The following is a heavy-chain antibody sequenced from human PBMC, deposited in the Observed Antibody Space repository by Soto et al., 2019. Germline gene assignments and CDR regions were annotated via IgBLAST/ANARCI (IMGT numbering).Heavy chain of an antibody. Sequence: VGSLRISCAASGFVMSNFWMAWVRQAPGKGLEWVGRIESKAVGGASDCIVPMKGRFSISRDDSQNTLYLQMNSLTSEDTALYYCSASTVSGGFNIWGQGTMVTVSS. CDR3: SASTVSGGFNI. V-gene: IGHV3-15*07. D-gene: IGHD4-17*01. CDR2: IESKAVGGAS. CDR1: GFVMSNFW. J-gene: IGHJ3*02.